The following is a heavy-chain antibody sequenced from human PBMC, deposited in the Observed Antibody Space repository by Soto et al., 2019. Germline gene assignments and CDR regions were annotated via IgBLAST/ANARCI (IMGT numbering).Heavy chain of an antibody. CDR2: ISYDGSNK. J-gene: IGHJ5*02. CDR3: AKERYCSSTSCYGPERVNWFDP. Sequence: GGSLRLSCAASGFTFSSYGMHWVRQAPGKGLEWVAVISYDGSNKYYADSVKGRFTISRDNSKNTLYLQMNSLRAEDTAVYYCAKERYCSSTSCYGPERVNWFDPWGQGTLVTVSS. CDR1: GFTFSSYG. D-gene: IGHD2-2*01. V-gene: IGHV3-30*18.